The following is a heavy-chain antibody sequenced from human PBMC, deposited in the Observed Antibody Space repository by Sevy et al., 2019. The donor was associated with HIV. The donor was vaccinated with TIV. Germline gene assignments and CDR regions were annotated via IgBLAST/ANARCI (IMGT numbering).Heavy chain of an antibody. D-gene: IGHD3-22*01. CDR2: ISSSSSTI. CDR3: ARVPVYDSGACRLYYDGTDV. CDR1: GFTFSSYS. Sequence: GGSLRLSCAASGFTFSSYSMNWVRQAPGKGLEWVSYISSSSSTIYYADSVEGRFTISSDNAKNSLYLQMNSLRAEDTVGYYCARVPVYDSGACRLYYDGTDVWGQGTTVTVSS. V-gene: IGHV3-48*01. J-gene: IGHJ6*02.